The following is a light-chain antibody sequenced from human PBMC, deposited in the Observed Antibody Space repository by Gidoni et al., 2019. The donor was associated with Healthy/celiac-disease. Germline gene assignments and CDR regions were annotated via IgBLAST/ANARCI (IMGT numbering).Light chain of an antibody. Sequence: DIVMTQFPDSLAVSLGARATINCKSSQSLLYSSNNKNYLAWYQQKPGQPPNLLIYWASTRESGVPDRFNGSGSGTDFTLTISSLQAEDVAVYYCQQYYSTPYTFGQGTKLEIK. CDR1: QSLLYSSNNKNY. CDR2: WAS. V-gene: IGKV4-1*01. J-gene: IGKJ2*01. CDR3: QQYYSTPYT.